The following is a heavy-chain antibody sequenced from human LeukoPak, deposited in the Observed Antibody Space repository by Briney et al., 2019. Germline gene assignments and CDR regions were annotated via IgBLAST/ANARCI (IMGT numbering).Heavy chain of an antibody. D-gene: IGHD2-2*01. J-gene: IGHJ3*02. V-gene: IGHV3-66*01. CDR2: IYSGGST. CDR3: AKVRGSIRPIDAFDI. CDR1: GFTVSSNY. Sequence: GGSLRLSCAASGFTVSSNYMSWVRQAPGKGLEWVSVIYSGGSTYYADSVKGRFTISRDNSKNTLYLQMNSLRAEDTAVYYCAKVRGSIRPIDAFDIWGQGTMVTVSS.